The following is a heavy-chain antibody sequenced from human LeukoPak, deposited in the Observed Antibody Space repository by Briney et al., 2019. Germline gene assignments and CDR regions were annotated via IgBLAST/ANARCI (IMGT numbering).Heavy chain of an antibody. D-gene: IGHD6-19*01. J-gene: IGHJ4*02. V-gene: IGHV4-59*01. CDR3: ARHLAVAGDFDY. CDR2: MYYSGST. Sequence: SETLSLTCTVSGGSISSYYWGWIWQPPGKGLEWIGYMYYSGSTNYNPSLKSRVTISVDTSKNQFSLKLSSVTAADTAVYYCARHLAVAGDFDYWGQGTLVTVSS. CDR1: GGSISSYY.